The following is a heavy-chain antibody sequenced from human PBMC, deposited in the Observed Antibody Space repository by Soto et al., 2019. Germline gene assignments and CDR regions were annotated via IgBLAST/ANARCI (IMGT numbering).Heavy chain of an antibody. D-gene: IGHD6-13*01. J-gene: IGHJ6*03. CDR1: GGTFSRYT. CDR3: AREEEQQLYYYYYYYMDV. CDR2: IIPILGIA. Sequence: QVQLVQSGAEVKKPGSSVKVSCKASGGTFSRYTISWVRQAPGQGLEWMGRIIPILGIANYAQKFQGRVTITADKSTSTDYMELSSLRSEDTAVYYCAREEEQQLYYYYYYYMDVWGKGTTVTVSS. V-gene: IGHV1-69*08.